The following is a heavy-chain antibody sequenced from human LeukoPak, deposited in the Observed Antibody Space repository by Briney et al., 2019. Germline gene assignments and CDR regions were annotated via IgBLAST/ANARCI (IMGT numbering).Heavy chain of an antibody. CDR3: ARGWLVVVTAIRYYFDY. CDR2: IYYSGST. D-gene: IGHD2-21*02. CDR1: GDSTSSDRYY. J-gene: IGHJ4*02. V-gene: IGHV4-39*01. Sequence: SETLSLTCTVSGDSTSSDRYYGGWVRQPPGKGLEWIGNIYYSGSTYYNPSLKSRVTMSVDTSKNQFSLKLSSVTAADTAVYYCARGWLVVVTAIRYYFDYWGQGTLVTVSS.